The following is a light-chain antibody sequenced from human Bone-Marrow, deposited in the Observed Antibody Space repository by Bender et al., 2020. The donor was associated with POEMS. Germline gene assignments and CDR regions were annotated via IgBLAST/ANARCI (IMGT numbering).Light chain of an antibody. Sequence: SYELTQPPSVSLSPGQTARITCSGDRLSKHYTYWYQQKAGQAPVLVIYKDTERPSGIPERFSGSNSGNIATLTISGTQALDEADYYCQAWDTSSVVFGGGTKLTVL. CDR3: QAWDTSSVV. J-gene: IGLJ2*01. V-gene: IGLV3-1*01. CDR2: KDT. CDR1: RLSKHY.